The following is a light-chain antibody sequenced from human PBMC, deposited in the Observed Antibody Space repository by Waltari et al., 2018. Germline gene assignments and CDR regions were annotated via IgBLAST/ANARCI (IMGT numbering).Light chain of an antibody. CDR3: QQTDSFPRT. J-gene: IGKJ1*01. Sequence: DIQMTQSPSSLSASVGDRVTIPCRASQSISSYLNWYQQKPGKAPKLLIYGASSLQSGVPPRFSGSGSGTDFTLTISSLQPEDFATYHCQQTDSFPRTFGQGTKVEIK. CDR2: GAS. V-gene: IGKV1-39*01. CDR1: QSISSY.